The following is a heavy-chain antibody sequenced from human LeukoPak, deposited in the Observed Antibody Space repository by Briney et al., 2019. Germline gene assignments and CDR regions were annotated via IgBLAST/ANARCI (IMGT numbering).Heavy chain of an antibody. CDR1: GFTFSNSA. D-gene: IGHD2-2*01. V-gene: IGHV3-23*01. Sequence: PGGSPRLSCEVSGFTFSNSAMTWVRQAPGKGLEWLSGISIIGDMTYYADSVQGRFTISRDNSKNTVYLQMNSLRVEDTAMYYCAKEEVPNDYWGQGTLVTVSS. CDR2: ISIIGDMT. CDR3: AKEEVPNDY. J-gene: IGHJ4*02.